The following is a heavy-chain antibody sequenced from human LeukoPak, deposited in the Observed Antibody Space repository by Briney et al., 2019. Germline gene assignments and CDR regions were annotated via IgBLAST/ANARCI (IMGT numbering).Heavy chain of an antibody. CDR3: ARPRPPYSTVTPLEY. J-gene: IGHJ4*02. Sequence: PGGSLRLSCAESDFTFSMFGMHWVRQAPGKGLEWVAVISSRGDTEDYRDSVKGRFTISRDNSQRTVFLQMNRLTFEDTGVYYCARPRPPYSTVTPLEYWGRGTLVIVSS. CDR1: DFTFSMFG. V-gene: IGHV3-30*19. CDR2: ISSRGDTE. D-gene: IGHD4-17*01.